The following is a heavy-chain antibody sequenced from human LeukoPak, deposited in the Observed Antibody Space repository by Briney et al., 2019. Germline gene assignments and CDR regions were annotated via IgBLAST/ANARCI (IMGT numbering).Heavy chain of an antibody. J-gene: IGHJ4*02. Sequence: GRSLRLSCAASGFTFSSYGMHWVRQAPGKGLEWVAVISYDGTNKYYADSVKGRFTISRDNAKNSLYLQMNSLRAEDTAMYYCARVHGGYPFDYWGQGTLVTVSS. D-gene: IGHD2-15*01. V-gene: IGHV3-30*03. CDR3: ARVHGGYPFDY. CDR2: ISYDGTNK. CDR1: GFTFSSYG.